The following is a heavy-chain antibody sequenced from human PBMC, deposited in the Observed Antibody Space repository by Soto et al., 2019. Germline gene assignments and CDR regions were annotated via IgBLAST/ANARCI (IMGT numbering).Heavy chain of an antibody. D-gene: IGHD6-19*01. V-gene: IGHV3-74*01. Sequence: WGSLRLSCAASGFSFSSYWMHWVRQAPGKGLVWVSPINSDVSITSYADSVKGRFTISKDNAKNTLYLQMNSLRAEDTAVYYCARELIAVAGTPWEYWGKGTMVSVSA. J-gene: IGHJ1*01. CDR3: ARELIAVAGTPWEY. CDR1: GFSFSSYW. CDR2: INSDVSIT.